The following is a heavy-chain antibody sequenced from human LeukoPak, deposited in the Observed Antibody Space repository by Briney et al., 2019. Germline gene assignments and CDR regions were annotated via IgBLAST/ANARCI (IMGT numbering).Heavy chain of an antibody. CDR1: GGTFNSYA. V-gene: IGHV1-69*04. CDR3: ARGGYCSSTSCYWFDP. CDR2: IIPILDIT. J-gene: IGHJ5*02. D-gene: IGHD2-2*01. Sequence: ASVKVSCKASGGTFNSYALTWVRQAPGQGLEWMGRIIPILDITIYAQKFQGRVTITADKSTSTAYIELSSLSSEDTAVYYCARGGYCSSTSCYWFDPWGQGTLVTVSS.